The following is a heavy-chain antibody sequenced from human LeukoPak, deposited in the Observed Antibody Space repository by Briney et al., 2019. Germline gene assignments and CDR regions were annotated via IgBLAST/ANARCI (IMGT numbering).Heavy chain of an antibody. CDR1: GFTFTTYS. V-gene: IGHV3-48*04. CDR3: ARLRYSDY. Sequence: PGGSLRLSCAASGFTFTTYSMNWVRQAPGKGLEWVSYISSSSSTIFYADSVRGRFTISRDNAKNSLFLQMNSLRAEDTAVYYCARLRYSDYWGQGTQVTVSS. D-gene: IGHD2-15*01. CDR2: ISSSSSTI. J-gene: IGHJ4*02.